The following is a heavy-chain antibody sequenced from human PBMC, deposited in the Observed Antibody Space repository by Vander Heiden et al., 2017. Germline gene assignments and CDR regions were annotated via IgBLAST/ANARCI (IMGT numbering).Heavy chain of an antibody. Sequence: QVQLVESGGGGVQPGRYLRIACAATGVRFRGFGIHWVRQAPGKGLEWVAVIWYDGSKKFFADSVKGRFTLSRDNSKNTLYLQMSSLTAEDTALYYCARAQQGSIDYWGQGALVTVSS. CDR3: ARAQQGSIDY. V-gene: IGHV3-33*01. J-gene: IGHJ4*02. CDR2: IWYDGSKK. CDR1: GVRFRGFG.